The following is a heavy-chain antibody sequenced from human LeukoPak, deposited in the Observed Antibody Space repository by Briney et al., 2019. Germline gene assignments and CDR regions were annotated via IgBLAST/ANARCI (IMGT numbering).Heavy chain of an antibody. J-gene: IGHJ5*02. CDR3: ARGSVRGDKPDSNSGLLVWFDP. Sequence: ASVKVSCKTSAYSFTPYAIHWVRQAPGQRLEWMGWINAGNGHTKYSQEFQGRLAITRDTSANTVYMDLSSLRSEDMAVYYCARGSVRGDKPDSNSGLLVWFDPWGQGTLVTVSS. CDR2: INAGNGHT. CDR1: AYSFTPYA. V-gene: IGHV1-3*03. D-gene: IGHD3-10*01.